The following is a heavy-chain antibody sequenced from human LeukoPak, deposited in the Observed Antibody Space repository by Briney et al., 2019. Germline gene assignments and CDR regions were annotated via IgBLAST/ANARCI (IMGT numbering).Heavy chain of an antibody. CDR2: IYSGGST. Sequence: GGSLRLSCAASGFTVSSSYMSWVRQAPGKGLEWVSVIYSGGSTYYADSVKGRFTISRDNAKNSLYLQMNSLRAEDTAVYYCARSYSGSYFDYWGQGTLVTVSS. D-gene: IGHD1-26*01. CDR3: ARSYSGSYFDY. CDR1: GFTVSSSY. J-gene: IGHJ4*02. V-gene: IGHV3-66*01.